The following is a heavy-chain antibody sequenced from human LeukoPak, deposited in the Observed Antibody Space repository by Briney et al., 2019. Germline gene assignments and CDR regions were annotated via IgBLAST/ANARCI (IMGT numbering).Heavy chain of an antibody. J-gene: IGHJ3*02. Sequence: PSETLSLTCTVSGGSISSSSYYWGWIRQPPGKGLEWIGSIYYSGSTYYNPSLKSRVTISVDTSKNQFSLKLSSVTAADTAVYYCARDSMIVYAFDIWGQGTMVTVSS. V-gene: IGHV4-39*07. CDR3: ARDSMIVYAFDI. D-gene: IGHD3-22*01. CDR2: IYYSGST. CDR1: GGSISSSSYY.